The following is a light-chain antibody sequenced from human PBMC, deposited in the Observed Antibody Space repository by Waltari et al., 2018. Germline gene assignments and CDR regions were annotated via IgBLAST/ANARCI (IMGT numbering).Light chain of an antibody. CDR2: ASS. CDR3: QQYNKWPPT. Sequence: EVLLTQSPVTLSVSPGEPAPLSCRARESVNRDLAWYYQNPGQAPRLLMYASSARATGVPVRFTGSGFDTDFTLTISSLQSEDLGIYHCQQYNKWPPTFGGGTKVEIK. CDR1: ESVNRD. J-gene: IGKJ4*01. V-gene: IGKV3-15*01.